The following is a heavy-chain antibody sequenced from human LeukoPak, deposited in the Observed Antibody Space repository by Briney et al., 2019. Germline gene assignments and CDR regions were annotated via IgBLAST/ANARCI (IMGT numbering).Heavy chain of an antibody. V-gene: IGHV3-15*01. CDR3: TIATYKGSGVDV. J-gene: IGHJ6*02. CDR1: GFTFNNAW. D-gene: IGHD3-10*01. CDR2: IKSKTDGGAT. Sequence: PGGSLRLSCAVSGFTFNNAWMSWVRQAPGKGLEWVGRIKSKTDGGATHYAAPVEGRFTISRDESKNTLYLQMDSLKTEDTAVYSCTIATYKGSGVDVWGQGTTVTVSS.